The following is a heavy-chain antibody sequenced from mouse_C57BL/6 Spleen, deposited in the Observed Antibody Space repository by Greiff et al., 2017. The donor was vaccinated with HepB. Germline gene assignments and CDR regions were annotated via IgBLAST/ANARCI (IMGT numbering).Heavy chain of an antibody. V-gene: IGHV14-4*01. CDR1: GFNIKDDY. J-gene: IGHJ3*01. Sequence: VQLQQSGAELVRPGAPVKLSCTASGFNIKDDYMHWVKQRPEQGLEWIGWIDPENGDTEYASKFQGKATITADTSSNTAYLQLSSLTSEDTAVYYCTTRFPRFAYWGQGTLVTVSA. CDR2: IDPENGDT. CDR3: TTRFPRFAY.